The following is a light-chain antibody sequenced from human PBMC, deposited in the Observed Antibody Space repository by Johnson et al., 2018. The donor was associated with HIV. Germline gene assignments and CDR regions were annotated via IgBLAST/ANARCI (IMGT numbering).Light chain of an antibody. CDR3: GTWDSSLSAYV. CDR1: SSNIGNNY. V-gene: IGLV1-51*02. CDR2: ENT. J-gene: IGLJ1*01. Sequence: QSVLTQPPSVSAAPGQKVTISCSGSSSNIGNNYVSWYQQLPGTAPKLLIYENTKRPPGIPDRFSGSQSGTSATLGITGLQTGDEADYYCGTWDSSLSAYVFGTGTRVTVL.